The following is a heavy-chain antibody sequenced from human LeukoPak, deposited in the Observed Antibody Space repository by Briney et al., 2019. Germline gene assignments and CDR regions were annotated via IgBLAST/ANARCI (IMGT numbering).Heavy chain of an antibody. D-gene: IGHD6-19*01. J-gene: IGHJ4*02. CDR3: ARRRGIAVAVYYFDY. CDR2: IYYSGST. CDR1: GGSISSSSYY. Sequence: PSETLSLTCTVSGGSISSSSYYWGWIRQPPGKGLEWIGSIYYSGSTYYNPSLKSRVTISVDTSKNQFSLKLSSVTAADTAVYYCARRRGIAVAVYYFDYWGQGTLVTVS. V-gene: IGHV4-39*01.